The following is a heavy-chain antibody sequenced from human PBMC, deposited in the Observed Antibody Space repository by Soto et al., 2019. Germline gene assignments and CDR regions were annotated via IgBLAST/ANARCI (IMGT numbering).Heavy chain of an antibody. CDR2: IHSGGST. J-gene: IGHJ4*02. V-gene: IGHV3-53*04. Sequence: EVQLVESGGGLVQPGGSLRLSCAASGFTVSSNFMSWVRQAPGKGLEWVSVIHSGGSTYYADAVKGRFTISRPNSENSLYLQMNSLKAEDTAVYFCSRAVSSWATYYFDFWGQGTLVTVSS. D-gene: IGHD6-13*01. CDR3: SRAVSSWATYYFDF. CDR1: GFTVSSNF.